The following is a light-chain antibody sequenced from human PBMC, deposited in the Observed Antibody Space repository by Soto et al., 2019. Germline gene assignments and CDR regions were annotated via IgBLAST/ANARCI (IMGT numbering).Light chain of an antibody. J-gene: IGKJ4*01. V-gene: IGKV3-15*01. CDR3: QQYNNWPPLT. Sequence: EIVMTQSPATLSVSPGERATLSCRASQSVSSNLAWYQQKPGQAPRLLIYGASTGATGVPARFSGSGSGTEFTLPISSLQSEDFAVYYCQQYNNWPPLTFGGGTKVEIK. CDR2: GAS. CDR1: QSVSSN.